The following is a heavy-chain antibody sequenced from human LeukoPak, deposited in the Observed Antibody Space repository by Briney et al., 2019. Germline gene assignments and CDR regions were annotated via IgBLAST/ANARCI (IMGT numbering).Heavy chain of an antibody. Sequence: ASVKVSCKSSGYTFNGYYMHWVRQAPGQGLEWMGWISGYNGNTNYAQKLQGRVTMTTDTSTNTAYMELRSLRSDDTAVYYCARDLKRGYSSGRYSWGTGSSNDYWGQGTLVTVSS. J-gene: IGHJ4*02. CDR1: GYTFNGYY. D-gene: IGHD6-19*01. CDR3: ARDLKRGYSSGRYSWGTGSSNDY. CDR2: ISGYNGNT. V-gene: IGHV1-18*04.